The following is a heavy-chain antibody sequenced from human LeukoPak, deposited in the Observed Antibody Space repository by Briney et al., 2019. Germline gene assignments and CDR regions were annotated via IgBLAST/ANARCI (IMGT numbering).Heavy chain of an antibody. D-gene: IGHD6-13*01. J-gene: IGHJ4*02. CDR2: IYPGDSNT. V-gene: IGHV5-51*01. CDR1: GYRFTSYW. CDR3: ARIISSSWYGGDY. Sequence: GESLQISCKGSGYRFTSYWIGWVRQMPGKGLDWMGIIYPGDSNTRYSPSFQGQVTISADKSISTAYLQWSSLKASDTAMYYCARIISSSWYGGDYWGQGTLVTVSS.